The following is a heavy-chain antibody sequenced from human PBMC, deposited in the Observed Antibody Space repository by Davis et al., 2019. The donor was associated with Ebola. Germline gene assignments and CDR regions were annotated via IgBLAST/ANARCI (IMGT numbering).Heavy chain of an antibody. CDR1: GGSFRGYY. CDR2: INHSGNT. J-gene: IGHJ5*02. CDR3: ARARRGWFDP. V-gene: IGHV4-34*01. Sequence: MPSETLSLTCAVYGGSFRGYYWTWIRQPPGKGLEWIGEINHSGNTHYNPSLKSRVTISVDTSKSQFSLKLSSVTAADTALYYCARARRGWFDPWGQGTLVTVSS.